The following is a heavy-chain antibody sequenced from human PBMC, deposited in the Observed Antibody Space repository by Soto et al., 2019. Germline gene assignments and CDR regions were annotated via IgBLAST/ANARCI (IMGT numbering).Heavy chain of an antibody. CDR2: INHSGST. CDR1: GGSFSGYY. CDR3: ARGGNCSGGSCYPKYYDYYMDV. D-gene: IGHD2-15*01. Sequence: QVQLQQWGAGLLKPSETLSLTCAVYGGSFSGYYWSWIRQPPGKGLEWIGEINHSGSTNYNPSLKRRVTISVATSKTQFSLKLSSVTAAVTAVYYCARGGNCSGGSCYPKYYDYYMDVWGKGTTVTVSS. J-gene: IGHJ6*03. V-gene: IGHV4-34*01.